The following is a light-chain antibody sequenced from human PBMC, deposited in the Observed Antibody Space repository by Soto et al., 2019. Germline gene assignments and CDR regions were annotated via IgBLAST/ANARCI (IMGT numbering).Light chain of an antibody. J-gene: IGKJ1*01. V-gene: IGKV1-8*01. Sequence: AIRMTQSPSSFSASTGDRVTITCRASQGISSYLAWYQQKPGKAPKLLIYAASTLQSGVPSRFSGSGSGTDFTLTIRCLQSEDCATYYCQQYYSYPHTFSQGTKVEIK. CDR3: QQYYSYPHT. CDR1: QGISSY. CDR2: AAS.